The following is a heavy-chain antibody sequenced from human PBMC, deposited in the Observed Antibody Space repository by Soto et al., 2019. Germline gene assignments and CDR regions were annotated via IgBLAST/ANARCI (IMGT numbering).Heavy chain of an antibody. D-gene: IGHD3-10*01. CDR2: IIPIFGTA. J-gene: IGHJ6*02. CDR1: GGTFSSYA. V-gene: IGHV1-69*13. Sequence: RASVKVSCKASGGTFSSYAISWVRQAPGQGLEWMGGIIPIFGTANYAQKFQGRVTITADESTSTAYMELSSLRSEDTAVYYCARDQAMVRGVIRSYYYYYGMDVWGQGTTVTVSS. CDR3: ARDQAMVRGVIRSYYYYYGMDV.